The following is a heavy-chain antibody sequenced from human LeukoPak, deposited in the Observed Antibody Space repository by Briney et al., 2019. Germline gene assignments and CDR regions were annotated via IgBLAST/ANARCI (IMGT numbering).Heavy chain of an antibody. CDR1: GGSFSGYY. CDR3: ARAARSSSWGGWFDP. D-gene: IGHD6-13*01. J-gene: IGHJ5*02. V-gene: IGHV4-34*01. CDR2: INHSGST. Sequence: SETLSLTCAVYGGSFSGYYWSWIRQPPGKGLEWIGEINHSGSTNYNPSLKSRVTISVDTSKNQFSLKLSSVTAADTAVYYCARAARSSSWGGWFDPWGQGTLVTVSS.